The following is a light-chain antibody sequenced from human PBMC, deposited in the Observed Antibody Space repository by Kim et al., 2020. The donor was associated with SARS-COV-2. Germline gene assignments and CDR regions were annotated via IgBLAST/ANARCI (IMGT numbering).Light chain of an antibody. V-gene: IGKV3-15*01. CDR2: GAS. CDR1: QSVTST. Sequence: SVSSGERATRSCRDSQSVTSTLACYQKKPGQAPRLLIYGASTRATGIPARFSGSGSGKEFTLTISSLQSEDFAVYYCQQYNDWWTVGQGTKVDIK. CDR3: QQYNDWWT. J-gene: IGKJ1*01.